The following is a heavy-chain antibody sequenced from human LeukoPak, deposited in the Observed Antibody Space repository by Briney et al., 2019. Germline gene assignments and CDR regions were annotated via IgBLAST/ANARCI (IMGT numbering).Heavy chain of an antibody. CDR2: ISYSGST. CDR1: GDSVSSGTYY. Sequence: PSETLSLTCTVPGDSVSSGTYYWSWVRQPPGKGLEWIGFISYSGSTNYNPSLKSRITISVDMSKNQFSLKVRSVTAADTAVYYCARGPYAWGQGTMVTVSS. J-gene: IGHJ3*01. V-gene: IGHV4-61*01. CDR3: ARGPYA.